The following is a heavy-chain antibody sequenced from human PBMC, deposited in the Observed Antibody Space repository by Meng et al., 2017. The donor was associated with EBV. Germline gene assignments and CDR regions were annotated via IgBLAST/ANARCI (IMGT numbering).Heavy chain of an antibody. D-gene: IGHD3-10*01. J-gene: IGHJ4*02. CDR2: FLPRLGAP. V-gene: IGHV1-69*01. CDR1: GGPFSYYA. Sequence: QVEGVQAAAGVKRPGSSGKVSCKTSGGPFSYYAISWGRQAPGQGLEWLGGFLPRLGAPNYAQKFHGRVKITADESTSTNYMDLSSLRSEDTAIYYCASESGRGYTPDYWGQGTLVTVSS. CDR3: ASESGRGYTPDY.